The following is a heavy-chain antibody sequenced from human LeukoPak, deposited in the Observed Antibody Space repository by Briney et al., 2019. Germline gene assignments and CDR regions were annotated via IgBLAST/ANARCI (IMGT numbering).Heavy chain of an antibody. V-gene: IGHV3-74*01. Sequence: GGSLRLSCAASGFTFSSYWMHRVRQAPGKGLVWVSRINSDGSSTSYADSVKGRFTISRDNAKNTLYLQMNSLRAEDTAVYYCARDGPSGGNYFDYWGRGTLVTVSS. CDR3: ARDGPSGGNYFDY. CDR2: INSDGSST. CDR1: GFTFSSYW. J-gene: IGHJ4*02. D-gene: IGHD2-15*01.